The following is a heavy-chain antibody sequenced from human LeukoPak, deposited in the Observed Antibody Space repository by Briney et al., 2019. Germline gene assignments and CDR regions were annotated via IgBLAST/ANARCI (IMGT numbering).Heavy chain of an antibody. J-gene: IGHJ6*03. V-gene: IGHV4-34*01. Sequence: NPSETLSLTCAVYGGSFSGYYWSWIRQPPGKGLEWIGEINHSGSTNYNPSLKSRVTISVDTSKNQFSLKLSSVTAADTAAYYCARAADCSSTSCYTGGGWNYYYMDVWGKGTTVTVSS. CDR3: ARAADCSSTSCYTGGGWNYYYMDV. CDR1: GGSFSGYY. CDR2: INHSGST. D-gene: IGHD2-2*02.